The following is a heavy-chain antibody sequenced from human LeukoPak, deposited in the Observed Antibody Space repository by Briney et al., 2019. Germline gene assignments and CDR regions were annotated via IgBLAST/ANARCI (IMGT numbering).Heavy chain of an antibody. D-gene: IGHD6-25*01. J-gene: IGHJ4*02. CDR1: GVTLSDHH. CDR3: ARDPPRAAWVFDY. CDR2: ITSGGGTT. V-gene: IGHV3-23*01. Sequence: GGSPRLSCAASGVTLSDHHMDWVRQAPGKALEWVSAITSGGGTTYYAGSVKGRFTISRDNSKNTLYLQMNSLRAEDTAVYYCARDPPRAAWVFDYWGQGTLVSVSS.